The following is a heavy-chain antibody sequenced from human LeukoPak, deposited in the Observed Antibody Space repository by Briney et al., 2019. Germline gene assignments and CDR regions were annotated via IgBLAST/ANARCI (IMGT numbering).Heavy chain of an antibody. CDR2: LSSDEVNK. CDR3: ARDPGTIFDILNYHFDY. CDR1: GFTFSSYL. Sequence: QAGGSLRLSCAASGFTFSSYLMHWVRQTPGKGLQWVAILSSDEVNKRYADSVEGCFTISRDNFKNTFYLQMNSLRAEDTAVYYCARDPGTIFDILNYHFDYWGQGTLVTVSS. J-gene: IGHJ4*02. V-gene: IGHV3-30-3*01. D-gene: IGHD3-3*01.